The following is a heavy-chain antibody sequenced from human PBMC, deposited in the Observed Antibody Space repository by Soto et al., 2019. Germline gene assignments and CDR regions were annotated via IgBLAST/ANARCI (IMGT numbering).Heavy chain of an antibody. D-gene: IGHD5-18*01. CDR1: GYTFTSYD. J-gene: IGHJ6*02. CDR3: ARGSYSYGYWHYYYYGMDV. V-gene: IGHV1-8*01. Sequence: ASVKVSCKASGYTFTSYDINWVRQATGQGLEWMGWMNPNSGNTGYAQKFQGRVTMTRNTSISTAYMELSGLRSEDTAVYYCARGSYSYGYWHYYYYGMDVWGQGTTVTVSS. CDR2: MNPNSGNT.